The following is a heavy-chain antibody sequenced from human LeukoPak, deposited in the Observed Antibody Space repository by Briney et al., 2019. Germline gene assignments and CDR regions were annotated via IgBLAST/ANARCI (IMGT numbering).Heavy chain of an antibody. CDR2: VHISGST. V-gene: IGHV4-61*09. Sequence: SETLSLTCTVSGGSISSRSYCWSWIRQPAGKGLEWIGHVHISGSTNYNSSLKSRVTISVDTSKNQFSLKLSSVTAADTAVYYCARVSPGETRVTHNWFDPWGQGTLVTVSS. CDR3: ARVSPGETRVTHNWFDP. CDR1: GGSISSRSYC. D-gene: IGHD4-17*01. J-gene: IGHJ5*02.